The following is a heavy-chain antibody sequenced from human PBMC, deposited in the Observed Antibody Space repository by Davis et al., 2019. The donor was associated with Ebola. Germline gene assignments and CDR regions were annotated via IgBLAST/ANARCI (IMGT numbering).Heavy chain of an antibody. CDR3: AGLRPHYDYVWGSYRSRQAAIDY. J-gene: IGHJ4*02. CDR1: GGSISSSSYY. V-gene: IGHV4-61*05. D-gene: IGHD3-16*02. Sequence: SETLSLTCTVSGGSISSSSYYWGWIRQPPGKGLEWIGYIYYSGSTNYNPSLKSRVTISVDTSKNQFSLKLSLVTAADTAVYYCAGLRPHYDYVWGSYRSRQAAIDYWGQGTLVTVSS. CDR2: IYYSGST.